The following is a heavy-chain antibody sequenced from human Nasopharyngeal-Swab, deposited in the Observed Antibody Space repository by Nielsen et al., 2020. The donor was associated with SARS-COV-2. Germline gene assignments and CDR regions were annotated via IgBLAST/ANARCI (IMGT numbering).Heavy chain of an antibody. CDR2: ISAYNGNT. D-gene: IGHD3-22*01. CDR1: GYTFTSYG. J-gene: IGHJ4*02. Sequence: ASVKVSCKASGYTFTSYGISWVRQAPGQGLEWMGWISAYNGNTNYAQKLQGRVTMTTDISTSTAYMELRSLRSDDTAVYYCARELYDEDDVYYDSSGYSSWGQGTLVTVSS. CDR3: ARELYDEDDVYYDSSGYSS. V-gene: IGHV1-18*01.